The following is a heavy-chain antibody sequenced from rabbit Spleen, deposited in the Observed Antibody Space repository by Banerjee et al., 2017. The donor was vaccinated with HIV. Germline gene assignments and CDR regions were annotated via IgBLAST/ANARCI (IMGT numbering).Heavy chain of an antibody. CDR2: IYTGDGST. J-gene: IGHJ4*01. CDR3: ARDLDGVIGWNFGW. CDR1: GFSLFSYW. D-gene: IGHD1-1*01. Sequence: QEQLVESGGGLVKPGGTLTLTCKASGFSLFSYWMCWVRQAPGKGLDLIACIYTGDGSTDYANWVNGRFTISKTSSTVDLKMTSLTAADTATYFCARDLDGVIGWNFGWWGPGTLVTVS. V-gene: IGHV1S25*01.